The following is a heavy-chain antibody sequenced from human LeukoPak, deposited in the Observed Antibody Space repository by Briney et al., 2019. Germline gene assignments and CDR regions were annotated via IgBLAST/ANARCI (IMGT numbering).Heavy chain of an antibody. CDR3: ARGSYASDAFDI. CDR1: GYIFSDYY. CDR2: TNPNSAGT. D-gene: IGHD3-16*01. V-gene: IGHV1-2*02. J-gene: IGHJ3*02. Sequence: ASVKVSCKASGYIFSDYYIHWVRQVPGQGLEWMGWTNPNSAGTNYAQKFQGRVIMTRDTSISTAYMELSRLRSEDTAVYYCARGSYASDAFDIWGQGTMVTVSS.